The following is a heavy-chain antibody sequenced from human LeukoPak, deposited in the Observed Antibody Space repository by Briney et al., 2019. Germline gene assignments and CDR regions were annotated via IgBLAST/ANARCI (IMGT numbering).Heavy chain of an antibody. D-gene: IGHD3-10*01. Sequence: SETLSLTCSISGGSISSSSYYWGWIRQPPGKGLEWIGSFYYSGKTYYNPSLKSRVTISVDTSKNQFSLKLTSVTAADTAVYYCARYGSGSYSDDHFQHWGQGTLVTVSS. V-gene: IGHV4-39*07. CDR3: ARYGSGSYSDDHFQH. CDR1: GGSISSSSYY. J-gene: IGHJ1*01. CDR2: FYYSGKT.